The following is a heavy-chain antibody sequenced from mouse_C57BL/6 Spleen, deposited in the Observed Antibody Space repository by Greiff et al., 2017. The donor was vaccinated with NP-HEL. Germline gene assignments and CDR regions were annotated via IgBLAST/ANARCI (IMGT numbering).Heavy chain of an antibody. Sequence: EVQRVESGGDLVKPGGSLKLSCAASGFTFSSYGMSWVRQTPDKRLEWVATISSGGSYTYYPDSVKGRFTISRDNAKNTLYLQMSSLKSEDTAMYYCARLDYGYFDYWGQGTTLTVSS. J-gene: IGHJ2*01. CDR3: ARLDYGYFDY. D-gene: IGHD2-4*01. V-gene: IGHV5-6*01. CDR2: ISSGGSYT. CDR1: GFTFSSYG.